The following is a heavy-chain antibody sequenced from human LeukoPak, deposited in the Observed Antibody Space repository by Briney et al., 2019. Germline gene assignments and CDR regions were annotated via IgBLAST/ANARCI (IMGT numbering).Heavy chain of an antibody. Sequence: PGGSLRLSCAASGYTFRSCEMNWVSQAPGKGLELFSYISHSGSTLYYADSVKGRFTISRDNAKNSLYLQMDSLRAEDTAVYYCVADGYNQDPDYWGQGTLVTVSS. J-gene: IGHJ4*02. D-gene: IGHD5-24*01. V-gene: IGHV3-48*03. CDR3: VADGYNQDPDY. CDR2: ISHSGSTL. CDR1: GYTFRSCE.